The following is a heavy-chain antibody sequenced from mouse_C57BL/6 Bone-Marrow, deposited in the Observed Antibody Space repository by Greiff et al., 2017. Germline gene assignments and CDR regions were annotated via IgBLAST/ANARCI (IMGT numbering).Heavy chain of an antibody. CDR2: IWRGGST. Sequence: VKVVESGPGLVQPSQSLSITCTVSGFSLTSYGVHWVRQSPGKGLEWLGVIWRGGSTDYNAAFMSRLSITKDNSKSQVFFKMNSLQADDTAIYYCAKHYGSSYWYFDVWGTGTTVTVSS. CDR1: GFSLTSYG. V-gene: IGHV2-5*01. D-gene: IGHD1-1*01. CDR3: AKHYGSSYWYFDV. J-gene: IGHJ1*03.